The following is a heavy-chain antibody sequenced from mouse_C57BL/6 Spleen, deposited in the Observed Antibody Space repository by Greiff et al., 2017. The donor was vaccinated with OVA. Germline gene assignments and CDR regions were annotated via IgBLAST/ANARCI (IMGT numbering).Heavy chain of an antibody. CDR2: INPNNGGT. D-gene: IGHD2-4*01. CDR3: ATIYYDYDRAWFAY. Sequence: VQLQQSGPELVKPGASVKIPCKASGYTFTDYNMDWVKQSHGKSLEWIGDINPNNGGTIYNQKFMGKATLTVDKSSSTAYMELRSLTSEDTAVYYCATIYYDYDRAWFAYWGQGTLVTVSA. V-gene: IGHV1-18*01. J-gene: IGHJ3*01. CDR1: GYTFTDYN.